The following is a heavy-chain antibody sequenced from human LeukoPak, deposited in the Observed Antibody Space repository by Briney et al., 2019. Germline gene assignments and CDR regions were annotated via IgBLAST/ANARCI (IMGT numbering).Heavy chain of an antibody. CDR3: AREPVLLWFGELSGQYYMDV. D-gene: IGHD3-10*01. V-gene: IGHV3-7*01. Sequence: GGSLRLSCAASGFTFSSYWMSWVRQAPGKGLEWVANIKQDGSEKYYVDSVKGRFTISRDNAKNSLYLQMNSLRAEDTAVYYCAREPVLLWFGELSGQYYMDVWGKGTTVTVSS. CDR1: GFTFSSYW. CDR2: IKQDGSEK. J-gene: IGHJ6*03.